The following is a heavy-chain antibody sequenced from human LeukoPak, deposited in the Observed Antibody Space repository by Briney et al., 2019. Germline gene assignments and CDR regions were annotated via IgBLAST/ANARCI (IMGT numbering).Heavy chain of an antibody. J-gene: IGHJ6*04. Sequence: GRSLRLSCAASGFTFSSYSMNWVRQAPGKGLEWVSSISSSSSYIYYADSVKGRFTISRDNAKNSLYLQMNSLRAEDTAVYYCARGGYGSGSYYSYYGMDVWGKGTTVTVSS. CDR1: GFTFSSYS. D-gene: IGHD3-10*01. CDR2: ISSSSSYI. V-gene: IGHV3-21*01. CDR3: ARGGYGSGSYYSYYGMDV.